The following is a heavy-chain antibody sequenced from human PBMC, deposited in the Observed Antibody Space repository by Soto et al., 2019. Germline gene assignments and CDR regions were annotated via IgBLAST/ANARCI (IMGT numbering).Heavy chain of an antibody. V-gene: IGHV3-30-3*01. D-gene: IGHD4-17*01. J-gene: IGHJ3*02. CDR1: GFTFSSYA. Sequence: GGSLRLSCAASGFTFSSYAMHWVRQAPGKGLEWVAVISYDGSNKYYADSVKGRFTISGDNSKNTLYLQMNSLRAEDTAVYYCARDTTTVLAFDIWGQGTMVTVSS. CDR3: ARDTTTVLAFDI. CDR2: ISYDGSNK.